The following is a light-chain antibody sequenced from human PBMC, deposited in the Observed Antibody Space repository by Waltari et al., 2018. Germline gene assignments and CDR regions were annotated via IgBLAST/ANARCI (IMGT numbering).Light chain of an antibody. CDR2: SNN. Sequence: QSVLTQPPSASGTPGQRVTISCSGSSSNLGSNPLNWYQQLPGTAPKRLIYSNNQRPSGVPDRFSGSKSGTSASLAISGLQSEEEADYYCAAWDDSLNGFNVFGSGTKVTVL. CDR3: AAWDDSLNGFNV. CDR1: SSNLGSNP. V-gene: IGLV1-44*01. J-gene: IGLJ6*01.